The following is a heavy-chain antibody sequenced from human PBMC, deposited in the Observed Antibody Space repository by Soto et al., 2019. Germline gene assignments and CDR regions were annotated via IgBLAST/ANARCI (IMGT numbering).Heavy chain of an antibody. V-gene: IGHV3-74*01. Sequence: EVQLAESGGGLVPPGGSLRLSCAVSGFTFSDFWMHWVRQVPGKGPVCVSRISGDGKTRPYADAVKGRFTISRDNAKNMLYLEMNSLRVEDTAVYYCVRRHSVGGFFQGWGQGTLVTVSS. D-gene: IGHD2-15*01. J-gene: IGHJ4*02. CDR2: ISGDGKTR. CDR1: GFTFSDFW. CDR3: VRRHSVGGFFQG.